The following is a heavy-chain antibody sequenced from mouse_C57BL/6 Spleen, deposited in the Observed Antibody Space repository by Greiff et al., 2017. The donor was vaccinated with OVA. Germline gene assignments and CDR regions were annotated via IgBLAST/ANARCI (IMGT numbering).Heavy chain of an antibody. J-gene: IGHJ1*03. D-gene: IGHD2-3*01. CDR1: GFTFSSYA. CDR2: ISSGGDYI. CDR3: TRDGRRGGYFDV. V-gene: IGHV5-9-1*02. Sequence: EVMLVESGEGLVKPGGSLKLSCAASGFTFSSYAMSWVRQTPEKRLEWVAYISSGGDYIYYADIVKGRFTISRDNARNTLYLQMSSLKSEDTAMYYCTRDGRRGGYFDVWGTGTTVTVSS.